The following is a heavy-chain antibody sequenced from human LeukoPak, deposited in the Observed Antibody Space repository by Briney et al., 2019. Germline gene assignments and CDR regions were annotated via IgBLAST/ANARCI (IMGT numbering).Heavy chain of an antibody. J-gene: IGHJ4*02. CDR1: GFSLSTGVC. D-gene: IGHD4-11*01. V-gene: IGHV2-5*01. CDR3: AYRVTITQLAY. Sequence: SGPTLVNPKETLTLTCTFSGFSLSTGVCEGWIRLPPGKALEWLGFIYWNDDKRYSPSLKSRLTITKDTSKNQVFLTMTNMDPVDTATYYCAYRVTITQLAYWGQGILVTVSS. CDR2: IYWNDDK.